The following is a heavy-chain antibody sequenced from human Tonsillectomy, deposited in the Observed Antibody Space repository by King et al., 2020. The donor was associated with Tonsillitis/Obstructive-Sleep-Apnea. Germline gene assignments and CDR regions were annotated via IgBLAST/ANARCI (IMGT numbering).Heavy chain of an antibody. D-gene: IGHD1-26*01. CDR3: ARVPSYSGSYYFAFDI. V-gene: IGHV4-34*01. CDR2: INDSGST. CDR1: GGSFSGYY. Sequence: VQLQQWGAGLLKPSETLSLTCAVSGGSFSGYYWSWIRQPPGKGLEWIGEINDSGSTNYNPSLKSRVTISVDTSKNQFSLNLSSVTAADTAVYYCARVPSYSGSYYFAFDIWGQGTMVTVSS. J-gene: IGHJ3*02.